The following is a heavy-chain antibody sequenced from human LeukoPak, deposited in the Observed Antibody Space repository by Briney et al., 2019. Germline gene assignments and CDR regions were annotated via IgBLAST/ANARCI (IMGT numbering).Heavy chain of an antibody. CDR1: GFTFSSYW. Sequence: GGSLRLSCAASGFTFSSYWMHWVRQAPGKGLVWVSRINTDGSSTSYADSVKGRFTISRDNAKNTLYLQMNSLRAEDTAVYYCAILGNYDFWSGTLDYWGQGTLVTVSS. CDR3: AILGNYDFWSGTLDY. D-gene: IGHD3-3*01. V-gene: IGHV3-74*01. CDR2: INTDGSST. J-gene: IGHJ4*02.